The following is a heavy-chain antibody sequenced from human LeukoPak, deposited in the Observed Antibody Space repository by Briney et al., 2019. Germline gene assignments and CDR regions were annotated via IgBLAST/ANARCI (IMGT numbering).Heavy chain of an antibody. Sequence: GGSLRLSCAASGFTFSSYAMHWARQAPGKGLEWVAVISYDGSNKYYADSVKGRFTISRDNSKNTLYLQMNSLRAEDTAVYYCARVLGITMEVYYYYGMDVWGQGTTVTVSS. D-gene: IGHD3-10*01. V-gene: IGHV3-30-3*01. CDR2: ISYDGSNK. J-gene: IGHJ6*02. CDR3: ARVLGITMEVYYYYGMDV. CDR1: GFTFSSYA.